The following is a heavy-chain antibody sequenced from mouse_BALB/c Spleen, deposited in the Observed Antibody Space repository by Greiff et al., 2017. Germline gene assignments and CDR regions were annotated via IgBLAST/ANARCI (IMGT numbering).Heavy chain of an antibody. CDR1: GFSLTGYG. CDR3: ARDRYGYDGGYYFDD. CDR2: IWGDGST. D-gene: IGHD2-2*01. Sequence: QVQLKESGPGLVAPSQSLSITCTVSGFSLTGYGVNWVRQPPGKGLEWLGMIWGDGSTDYNSALKSRLSISKDNSKSQVFLKMNSLQTDDTARYYCARDRYGYDGGYYFDDWGQGTTLTVSS. V-gene: IGHV2-6-7*01. J-gene: IGHJ2*01.